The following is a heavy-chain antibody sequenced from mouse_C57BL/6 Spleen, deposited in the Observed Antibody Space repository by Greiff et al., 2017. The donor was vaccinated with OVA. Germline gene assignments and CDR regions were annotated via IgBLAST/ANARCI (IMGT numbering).Heavy chain of an antibody. D-gene: IGHD2-5*01. CDR1: GYTFTDYN. CDR2: INPNNGGT. V-gene: IGHV1-22*01. CDR3: ARSEDYYSNYVPRDY. J-gene: IGHJ4*01. Sequence: EVKLVESGPELVKPGASVKMSCKASGYTFTDYNMHWVKQSHGKSLEWIGYINPNNGGTSYNQKFKGKATLTVNKSSSTAYMELRSLTSEDSAVYYCARSEDYYSNYVPRDYWGQGTSVTVSS.